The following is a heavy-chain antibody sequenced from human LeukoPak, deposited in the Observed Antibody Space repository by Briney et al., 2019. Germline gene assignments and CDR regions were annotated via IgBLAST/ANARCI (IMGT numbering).Heavy chain of an antibody. CDR1: GGPFSGYY. CDR3: ASSEATIGGFDY. Sequence: SSETLSLTCAVYGGPFSGYYWSWIRQPPGKGLEWIGETNHSGSTNYNPSLKSRVTISVDTSKNQFSLKLSSVTAADTAVYYCASSEATIGGFDYWGQGTLVTVSS. V-gene: IGHV4-34*01. J-gene: IGHJ4*02. CDR2: TNHSGST. D-gene: IGHD5-12*01.